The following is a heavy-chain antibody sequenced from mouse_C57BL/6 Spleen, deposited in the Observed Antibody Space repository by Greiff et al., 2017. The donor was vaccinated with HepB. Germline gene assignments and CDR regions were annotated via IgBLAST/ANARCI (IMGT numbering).Heavy chain of an antibody. Sequence: VQVVESGPELVKPGASVKLSCKASGYTFTSYDINWVKQRPGQGLEWIGWIYPRDGSTKYNEKFKGKATLTVDTSSSTAYMELHSLTSEDSAVYFCARRAHGNSYWYFDVWGTGTTVTVSS. V-gene: IGHV1-85*01. D-gene: IGHD2-1*01. CDR3: ARRAHGNSYWYFDV. CDR1: GYTFTSYD. CDR2: IYPRDGST. J-gene: IGHJ1*03.